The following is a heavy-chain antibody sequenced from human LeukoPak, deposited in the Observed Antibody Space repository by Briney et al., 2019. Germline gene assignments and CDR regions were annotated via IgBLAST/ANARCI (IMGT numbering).Heavy chain of an antibody. V-gene: IGHV1-69*04. CDR2: ITPVINTA. J-gene: IGHJ5*02. Sequence: ASVKVSCKASGYTFTSYDINWVRQAPGQGLEWMGKITPVINTANYAQTFQGRVSIYADKSTTTVYMDLSGLRPDDTAVYYCARVNLRGSNYNWFDPWGQGTLVTVAS. CDR3: ARVNLRGSNYNWFDP. D-gene: IGHD1-26*01. CDR1: GYTFTSYD.